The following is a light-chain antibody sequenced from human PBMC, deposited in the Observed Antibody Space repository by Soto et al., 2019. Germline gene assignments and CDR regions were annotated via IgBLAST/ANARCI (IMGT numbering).Light chain of an antibody. V-gene: IGKV3-20*01. CDR2: GAS. CDR1: QTIVGTY. CDR3: QLGG. Sequence: EIVLTQSPGSLSLSPGERATLSCRASQTIVGTYLAWYQQKPGQAPRLLIYGASSRASGIPDRFSGGGSGTDFTLTITRLEPEDSAVSYCQLGGFGQGTKVEIQ. J-gene: IGKJ1*01.